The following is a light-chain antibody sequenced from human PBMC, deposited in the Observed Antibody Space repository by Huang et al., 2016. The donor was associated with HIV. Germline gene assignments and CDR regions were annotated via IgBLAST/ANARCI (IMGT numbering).Light chain of an antibody. CDR1: QSVGNY. Sequence: IVLTQSPATLSWYPGERVTLSCRASQSVGNYIAWYQQHPGQYPKLLIYDTSNRAPGTPGRFSGSGSGTDFTLTISSLQSEDFAVYYCQQRSSGVTFGGGTKVQVK. V-gene: IGKV3-11*01. CDR3: QQRSSGVT. J-gene: IGKJ4*01. CDR2: DTS.